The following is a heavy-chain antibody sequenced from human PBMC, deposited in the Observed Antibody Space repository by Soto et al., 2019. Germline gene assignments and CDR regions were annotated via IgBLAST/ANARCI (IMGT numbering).Heavy chain of an antibody. CDR3: ARVVPGAEAWFGP. D-gene: IGHD2-2*01. Sequence: GASVKVSCKTSGDAFSSYGITWLRQAPGQPLEWLGWISLYSDGTNYAQKFQGRVSMTTDTFTTTAYMELRSLRSDDTAVYYCARVVPGAEAWFGPWGQGTLVTVSS. CDR2: ISLYSDGT. V-gene: IGHV1-18*01. J-gene: IGHJ5*02. CDR1: GDAFSSYG.